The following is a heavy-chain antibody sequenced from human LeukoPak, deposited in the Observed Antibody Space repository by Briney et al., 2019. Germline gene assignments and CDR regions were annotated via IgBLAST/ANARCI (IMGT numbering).Heavy chain of an antibody. CDR2: DASSTTST. V-gene: IGHV3-23*01. J-gene: IGHJ6*03. Sequence: PGGSLRLSCKASEFSISHYAMSRVRQAPGKGLEWVSADASSTTSTYYAKSVRGRFTISRDNSMNTVYLQMNSLRVDDTAVYYCSKAPLETCTGAVCYYLDVWGKGTTVIVSS. CDR3: SKAPLETCTGAVCYYLDV. CDR1: EFSISHYA. D-gene: IGHD2-8*02.